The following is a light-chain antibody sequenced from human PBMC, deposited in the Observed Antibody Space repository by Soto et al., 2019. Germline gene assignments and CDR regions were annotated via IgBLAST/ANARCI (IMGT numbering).Light chain of an antibody. V-gene: IGKV1-39*01. Sequence: DIQMTQSPSSLSASVGDRITITCRASHTIKTFLNWYEKKPGKAPKLLIYAASTLQSGVPSRFSGSGSGTDFTLTVSSLQPEEFAAYFCQQSYTTPYTFGQGTKLEIK. CDR1: HTIKTF. CDR3: QQSYTTPYT. CDR2: AAS. J-gene: IGKJ2*01.